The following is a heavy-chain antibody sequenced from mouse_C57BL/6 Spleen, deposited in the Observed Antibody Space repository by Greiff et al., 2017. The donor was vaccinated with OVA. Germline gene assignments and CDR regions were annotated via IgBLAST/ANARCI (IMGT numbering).Heavy chain of an antibody. CDR2: ISYDGSN. V-gene: IGHV3-6*01. D-gene: IGHD4-1*01. J-gene: IGHJ2*01. CDR1: GYSITSGYY. CDR3: ARDRTGTFDY. Sequence: DVKLQESGPGLVKPSQSLSLTCSVTGYSITSGYYWNWIRQFPGNKLEWMGYISYDGSNNYKPSLKNRISITRDTSKNQFFLKLNSVTTEDTATYYCARDRTGTFDYWGQGTTLTVSS.